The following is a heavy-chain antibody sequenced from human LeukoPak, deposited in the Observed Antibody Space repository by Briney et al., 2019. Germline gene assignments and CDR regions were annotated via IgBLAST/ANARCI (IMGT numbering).Heavy chain of an antibody. CDR1: GFTFSSYS. Sequence: GGSLRLSCAASGFTFSSYSMNWVRQAPGKGLEWVSSISSSSSYIYYADSVKGRFTISRDNSKNTLYLQMNSLRAEDTAVYYCARSRGSSGRYYFDYWGQGTLVTVSS. J-gene: IGHJ4*02. CDR3: ARSRGSSGRYYFDY. V-gene: IGHV3-21*04. CDR2: ISSSSSYI. D-gene: IGHD6-19*01.